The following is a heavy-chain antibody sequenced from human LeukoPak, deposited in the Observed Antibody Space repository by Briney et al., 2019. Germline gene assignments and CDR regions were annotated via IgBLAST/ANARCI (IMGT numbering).Heavy chain of an antibody. Sequence: SVKVSCKASGYTFTSYGISWVRQAPGQGLEWMGWISAYNGNTNYAQKLQGRVTMTTDTSTSTAYMELSRLRSDDTAVYYCATTTVTQAAPHYWGQGTLVTVSS. V-gene: IGHV1-18*01. D-gene: IGHD4-17*01. CDR2: ISAYNGNT. CDR1: GYTFTSYG. CDR3: ATTTVTQAAPHY. J-gene: IGHJ4*02.